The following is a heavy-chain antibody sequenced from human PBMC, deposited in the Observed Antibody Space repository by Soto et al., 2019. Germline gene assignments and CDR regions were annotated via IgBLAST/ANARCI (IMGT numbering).Heavy chain of an antibody. J-gene: IGHJ6*02. CDR1: GYTFTSYG. Sequence: QVQLVQSGAEVKKPGASVKVSCKASGYTFTSYGISWVRQAPGQGLEWMGWISAYNGNTNYAQKLQGRVTMTTDTATSTAYMELRSLRSDDTAVYYCARSSAMVGPGYYGMDVWGQGTTVTVSS. D-gene: IGHD5-18*01. CDR3: ARSSAMVGPGYYGMDV. V-gene: IGHV1-18*01. CDR2: ISAYNGNT.